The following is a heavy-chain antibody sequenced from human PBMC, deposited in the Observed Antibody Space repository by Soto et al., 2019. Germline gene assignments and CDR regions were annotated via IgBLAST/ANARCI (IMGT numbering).Heavy chain of an antibody. CDR2: INAGNGNT. J-gene: IGHJ4*02. V-gene: IGHV1-3*05. CDR3: ARSMVVVTALDY. D-gene: IGHD2-21*02. CDR1: GYTFTSYA. Sequence: QVQLVQSGAEEKKPGASVKVSCKASGYTFTSYAMHWVRQAPGPRLEWMGWINAGNGNTKYSQKFQGRVTITRDTSASTAYMELSSLRSEDTAVYYCARSMVVVTALDYWGQGTLVTVSS.